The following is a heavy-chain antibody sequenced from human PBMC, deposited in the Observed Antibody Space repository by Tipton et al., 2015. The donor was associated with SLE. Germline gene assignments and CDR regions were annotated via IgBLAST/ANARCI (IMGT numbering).Heavy chain of an antibody. D-gene: IGHD3-10*01. CDR2: MNPNSGNT. V-gene: IGHV1-8*01. Sequence: QVQLVQSGAEVKKPGASVKVSCKASGYTFTSYDINWVRQATGQGLEWMGWMNPNSGNTGYAQKFQGRVTMTRNTSISTAYMELSSLRSEDTAVYYCARGERMVRGVIPQRYFDLWGRGTLVTVSS. CDR1: GYTFTSYD. J-gene: IGHJ2*01. CDR3: ARGERMVRGVIPQRYFDL.